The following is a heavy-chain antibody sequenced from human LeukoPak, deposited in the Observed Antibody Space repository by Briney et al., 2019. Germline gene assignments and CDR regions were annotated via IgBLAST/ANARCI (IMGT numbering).Heavy chain of an antibody. D-gene: IGHD5-18*01. J-gene: IGHJ4*02. Sequence: GRSLRLSCAASGFTFSSYAMHWVRQAPGKGLEWVAVISYDGSNKYYADSVKGRFTISRDNAKNSLYLQIDSLRAEDTAVYYCARDRFADTAVGPSFDYRGQGTLVTVSS. V-gene: IGHV3-30*04. CDR2: ISYDGSNK. CDR3: ARDRFADTAVGPSFDY. CDR1: GFTFSSYA.